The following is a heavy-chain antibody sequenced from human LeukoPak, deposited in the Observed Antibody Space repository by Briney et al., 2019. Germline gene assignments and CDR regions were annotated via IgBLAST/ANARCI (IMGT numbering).Heavy chain of an antibody. CDR2: IYYSGST. CDR1: GGSISSYY. V-gene: IGHV4-59*01. D-gene: IGHD3-10*01. J-gene: IGHJ3*02. CDR3: ARDGTYYYGSGGYYSSFDAFDI. Sequence: SETLSLTCTVSGGSISSYYWSWIRQPPGKGLEWIGYIYYSGSTNYNPSLKSRVTISVDTSENQFSLKLSSVTAADTAVYYCARDGTYYYGSGGYYSSFDAFDIWGQGTMVTVSS.